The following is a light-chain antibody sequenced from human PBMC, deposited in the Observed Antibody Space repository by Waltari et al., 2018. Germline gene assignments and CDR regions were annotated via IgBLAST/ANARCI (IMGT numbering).Light chain of an antibody. J-gene: IGLJ1*01. CDR1: ALPKQY. Sequence: SYELTQPPSVSVSPGQTARITCSGDALPKQYAYWYQQKPGQAPVLVIYKDSERPSGSPERFSVSSSGTTVTLTISGVQAEDEADYYCQSADSSGTYPYVVGTGTKVTVL. CDR3: QSADSSGTYPYV. V-gene: IGLV3-25*03. CDR2: KDS.